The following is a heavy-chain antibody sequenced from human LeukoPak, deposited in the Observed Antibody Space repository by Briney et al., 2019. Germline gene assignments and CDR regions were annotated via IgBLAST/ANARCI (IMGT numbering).Heavy chain of an antibody. CDR3: ATVGIAAAGYWFDP. D-gene: IGHD6-13*01. CDR1: GYTLTELS. V-gene: IGHV1-24*01. J-gene: IGHJ5*02. Sequence: ASVKVSCKVSGYTLTELSMHWVRQAPRKGLEWMGGFDPEDGETIYAQKFQGRVTMTEDTSTDTAYMELSSLRSEDTAVYYCATVGIAAAGYWFDPWGQGTLVTVSS. CDR2: FDPEDGET.